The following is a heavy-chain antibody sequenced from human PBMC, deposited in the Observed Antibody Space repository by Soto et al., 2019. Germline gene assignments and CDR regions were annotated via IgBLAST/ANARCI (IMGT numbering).Heavy chain of an antibody. CDR3: ARQHYYHDSSGYYTEYFQH. D-gene: IGHD3-22*01. CDR1: GSSVSSGSYY. CDR2: IYYSGST. V-gene: IGHV4-61*01. Sequence: SETLSLTCTVSGSSVSSGSYYWSWLRQPPGKGLEWIGYIYYSGSTNYNPSLKSRVTIAVDTSKNQFSLKLSSVTAADTAVYYCARQHYYHDSSGYYTEYFQHWGQGTLVTVSS. J-gene: IGHJ1*01.